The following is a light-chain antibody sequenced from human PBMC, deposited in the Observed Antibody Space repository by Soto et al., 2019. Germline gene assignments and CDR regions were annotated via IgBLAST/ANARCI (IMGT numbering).Light chain of an antibody. CDR1: SSDVGGYNY. J-gene: IGLJ1*01. Sequence: QSVLTQPPSASGSPGQSVTISCTGTSSDVGGYNYVSWYQQHPGKAPKLMIYEVSKRPSGVPDRFSGSKSGNTASLTVSGLQADFEAYYYRSSYACIHGVFASGLNFTVL. CDR3: SSYACIHGV. CDR2: EVS. V-gene: IGLV2-8*01.